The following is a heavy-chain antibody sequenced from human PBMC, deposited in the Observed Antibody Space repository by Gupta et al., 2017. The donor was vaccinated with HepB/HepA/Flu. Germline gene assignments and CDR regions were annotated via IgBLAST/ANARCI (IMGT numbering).Heavy chain of an antibody. CDR2: ISGGGSKT. J-gene: IGHJ4*02. V-gene: IGHV3-23*01. Sequence: EVQLLESGGGLVPPGGSLRLSCGVSGFNFDTYAMAWVRQAPGKGLEWVSAISGGGSKTFYADSVKGRFTISRDKSKNVMYLQMNSLTAEDTAVYYGTTDRLLLWFGAVFHWGQGTLGTVSS. CDR3: TTDRLLLWFGAVFH. CDR1: GFNFDTYA. D-gene: IGHD3-10*01.